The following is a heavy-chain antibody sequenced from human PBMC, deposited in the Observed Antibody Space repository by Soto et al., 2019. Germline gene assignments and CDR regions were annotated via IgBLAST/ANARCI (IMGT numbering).Heavy chain of an antibody. CDR1: GYTFTSYD. Sequence: QVQLVQSGAEVKKPGASVKVSCKTSGYTFTSYDINWVRQATGQGLEWMGWMNPNSGNTAYAQKFQGRVTMTRDTCIRTGHMELSSLIYEDTIVYYCARERSSGAFDIWGQGTMVTVSS. CDR2: MNPNSGNT. D-gene: IGHD1-26*01. V-gene: IGHV1-8*01. CDR3: ARERSSGAFDI. J-gene: IGHJ3*02.